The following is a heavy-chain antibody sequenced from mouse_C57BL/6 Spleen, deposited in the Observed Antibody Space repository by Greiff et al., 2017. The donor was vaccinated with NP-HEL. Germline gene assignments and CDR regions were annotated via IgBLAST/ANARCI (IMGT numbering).Heavy chain of an antibody. CDR1: GYSITSGYY. V-gene: IGHV3-6*01. J-gene: IGHJ4*01. D-gene: IGHD4-1*01. CDR2: ISYDGSN. CDR3: ARETGTGYAMDY. Sequence: EVQRVESGPGLVKPSQSLSLTCSVTGYSITSGYYWNWIRQFPGNKLEWMGYISYDGSNNYNPSLKNRISITRDTSKNQFFLKLNSVTTEDTATYYCARETGTGYAMDYWGQGTSVTVSS.